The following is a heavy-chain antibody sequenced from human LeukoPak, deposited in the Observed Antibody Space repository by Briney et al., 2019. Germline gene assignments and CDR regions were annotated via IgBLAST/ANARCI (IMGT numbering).Heavy chain of an antibody. CDR3: ARSRAFNSGAFDP. D-gene: IGHD1-26*01. CDR1: GASVSSASY. J-gene: IGHJ5*02. CDR2: IYNGVNT. V-gene: IGHV4-61*01. Sequence: SETLSLTCTVSGASVSSASYWSWIRRPPGKGVEWIAHIYNGVNTNYNPSLKSRVTISVDTSKNQFSLRLNSVTAADTAVYYCARSRAFNSGAFDPWGQGSLVTVSS.